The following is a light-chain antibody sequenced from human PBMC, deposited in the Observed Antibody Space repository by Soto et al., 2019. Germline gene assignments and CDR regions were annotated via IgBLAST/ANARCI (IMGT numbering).Light chain of an antibody. V-gene: IGKV1-5*03. CDR2: KAS. Sequence: DIQMTQSPSTLSGSVGDRVTITCRASQTISSGLAWYQQKPGKAPKLLSYKASTLKSGVPSRFSGSGSGTEFTLTIISLQPEDFATYYCLQHYNFSWTFGPGTKVDIK. CDR1: QTISSG. CDR3: LQHYNFSWT. J-gene: IGKJ1*01.